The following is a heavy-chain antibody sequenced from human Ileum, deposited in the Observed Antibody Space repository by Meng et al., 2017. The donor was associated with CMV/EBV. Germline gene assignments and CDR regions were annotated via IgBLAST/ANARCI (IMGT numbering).Heavy chain of an antibody. D-gene: IGHD2-21*02. CDR2: ITSSSTYI. Sequence: GESLKISCAASGFTFRTYTMNWVRQAPGKGLEWVSSITSSSTYIYYADSVKGRFTISRDNAKNSLYLQMNSLRAEDTAVYYCARDYQTGDGSGWGQGTLVTVSS. CDR1: GFTFRTYT. V-gene: IGHV3-21*01. CDR3: ARDYQTGDGSG. J-gene: IGHJ4*02.